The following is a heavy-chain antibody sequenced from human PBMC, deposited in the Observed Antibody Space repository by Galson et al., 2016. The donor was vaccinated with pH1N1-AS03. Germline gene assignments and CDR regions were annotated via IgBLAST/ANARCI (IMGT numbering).Heavy chain of an antibody. J-gene: IGHJ6*02. CDR2: LNPDGRTT. D-gene: IGHD2-2*01. Sequence: LRLSCAASGFTFSIYWMHWVRQAPGKGLVWVARLNPDGRTTTHADSVKGRFTVSRDNAKNTVYLQMTSLRAEDTAVYYCSRGDYCSSTSCFWPPLYGMDVWGQGTTVTVSS. CDR3: SRGDYCSSTSCFWPPLYGMDV. V-gene: IGHV3-74*01. CDR1: GFTFSIYW.